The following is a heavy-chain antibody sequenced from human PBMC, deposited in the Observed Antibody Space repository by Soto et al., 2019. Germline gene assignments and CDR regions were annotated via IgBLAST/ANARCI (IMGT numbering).Heavy chain of an antibody. CDR2: ISYDGSNK. V-gene: IGHV3-30*18. CDR3: AKPYRYSSGWSVDY. Sequence: QVQLVESGGGVVQPGRSLRLSCAASGFTFSSYGMHWVRQAPGKGLEWVAVISYDGSNKYYADSVKGRFTISRDNSKNTLYLQMSSLRAEDTAVYYCAKPYRYSSGWSVDYWGQGTLVTVSS. CDR1: GFTFSSYG. D-gene: IGHD6-19*01. J-gene: IGHJ4*02.